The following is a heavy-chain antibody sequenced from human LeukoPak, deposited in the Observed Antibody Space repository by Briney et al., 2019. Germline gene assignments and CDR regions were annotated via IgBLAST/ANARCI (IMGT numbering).Heavy chain of an antibody. D-gene: IGHD5-24*01. V-gene: IGHV3-74*01. Sequence: GGSLRLSCAASGFTFNTYVMHWVRHAPGKGLVWVARIDTDGKTTTYADSVKGRFTISRDNAKNMLYVQMNSLRAEDTAVYYCVRDKDGYNFWGQGTLVSVSS. CDR2: IDTDGKTT. CDR1: GFTFNTYV. CDR3: VRDKDGYNF. J-gene: IGHJ4*02.